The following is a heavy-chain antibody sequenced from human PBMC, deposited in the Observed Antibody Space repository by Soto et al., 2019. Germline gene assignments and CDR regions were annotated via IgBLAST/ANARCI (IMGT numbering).Heavy chain of an antibody. CDR1: VGSISSSSYY. J-gene: IGHJ6*02. CDR3: ARPGPSSGYYYGMDV. D-gene: IGHD6-6*01. V-gene: IGHV4-39*01. Sequence: SETLSLTCPVSVGSISSSSYYWGWIRQPPGKGLEWIGSIYYSGSTYYNPSLKSRVTISVDTSKNQFSLKLSSVTAADTAVYYCARPGPSSGYYYGMDVWGQGTTVTVSS. CDR2: IYYSGST.